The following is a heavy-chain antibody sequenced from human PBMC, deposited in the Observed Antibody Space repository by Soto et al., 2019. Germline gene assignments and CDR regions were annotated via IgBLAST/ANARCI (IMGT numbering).Heavy chain of an antibody. CDR3: ARMTGGGPNWFDP. CDR1: GYTFTRHD. D-gene: IGHD2-15*01. V-gene: IGHV1-8*01. CDR2: MNPNSGNT. J-gene: IGHJ5*02. Sequence: QVQLVQSGAEVKKPGAAVKVSCKASGYTFTRHDINWVRQATGQGLEWMGWMNPNSGNTGYAQKFQGRVTMTRDTSISTAYMELSSLRCEDTAVYYCARMTGGGPNWFDPWGQGTLVTVSS.